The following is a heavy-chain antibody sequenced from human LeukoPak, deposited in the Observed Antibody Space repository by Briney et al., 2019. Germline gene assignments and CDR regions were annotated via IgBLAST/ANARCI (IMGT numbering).Heavy chain of an antibody. Sequence: GGSLRLSCAASGFTFSSYSMNWVRQAPGRGLEWVSFISSGSGYIYYADSVKGRFTISRDNAKNSLYLQMNSLRAEDTAVYYCARSVAAVAGHEDYWGQGTLVTVSS. V-gene: IGHV3-21*01. J-gene: IGHJ4*02. CDR3: ARSVAAVAGHEDY. CDR2: ISSGSGYI. D-gene: IGHD6-19*01. CDR1: GFTFSSYS.